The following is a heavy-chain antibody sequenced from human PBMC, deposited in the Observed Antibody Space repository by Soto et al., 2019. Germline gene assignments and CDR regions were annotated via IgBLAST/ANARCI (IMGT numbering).Heavy chain of an antibody. CDR2: MNPNSGNT. J-gene: IGHJ4*02. CDR3: ARGGTMVRGVIEPFDY. V-gene: IGHV1-8*01. D-gene: IGHD3-10*01. CDR1: GYTFTSYD. Sequence: QVQLVQSGAEVKKPGASVNVSCKASGYTFTSYDINWVRQATGQGLEWMGWMNPNSGNTGYAQKFQGRVTMTRNTSISTAYMELSSLRSEDTAVYYCARGGTMVRGVIEPFDYWGQGTLVTVSS.